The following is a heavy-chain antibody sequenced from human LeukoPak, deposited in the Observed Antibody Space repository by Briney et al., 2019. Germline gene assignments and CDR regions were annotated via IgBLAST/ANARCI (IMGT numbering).Heavy chain of an antibody. CDR1: GGAIRSSF. Sequence: SETLSLSCIVSGGAIRSSFWSWIRQPPGKELEWIAYMYYSGSTNSNPSLKSRVTVSVDTSKNQFSLKLSSVTAADSAVYYGARHVSVGNLCYFDHWGQGILVTVSS. CDR3: ARHVSVGNLCYFDH. J-gene: IGHJ4*02. CDR2: MYYSGST. V-gene: IGHV4-59*08. D-gene: IGHD1-26*01.